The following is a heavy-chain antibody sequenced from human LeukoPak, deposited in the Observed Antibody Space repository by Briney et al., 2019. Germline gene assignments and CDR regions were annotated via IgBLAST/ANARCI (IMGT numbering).Heavy chain of an antibody. Sequence: GGSLRLSCAASGFTFSSYSMNWVRQAPGKGLEWVSSISSSSSYIYYADSVKVRFTISRDNAKNSLYLQMNSLRAEDTAVYYCARDSGYQLLPPNALDIWGQGTMVTVSS. J-gene: IGHJ3*02. CDR3: ARDSGYQLLPPNALDI. D-gene: IGHD2-2*01. CDR2: ISSSSSYI. V-gene: IGHV3-21*01. CDR1: GFTFSSYS.